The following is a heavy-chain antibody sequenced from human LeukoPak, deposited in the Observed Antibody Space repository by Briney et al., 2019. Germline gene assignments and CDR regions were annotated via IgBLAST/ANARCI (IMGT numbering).Heavy chain of an antibody. Sequence: SQTLSLTCSVSGVSVSDGRYYWTWIRQHPGKGLEWIGYKYYSGSAKYNPSLKSRLTIAIDTSKNQFSLHLSSVTAADTATYYCATPYCSTISCLDVFNMWGQGTRVTVSS. J-gene: IGHJ3*02. CDR3: ATPYCSTISCLDVFNM. V-gene: IGHV4-31*03. CDR2: KYYSGSA. CDR1: GVSVSDGRYY. D-gene: IGHD2-2*01.